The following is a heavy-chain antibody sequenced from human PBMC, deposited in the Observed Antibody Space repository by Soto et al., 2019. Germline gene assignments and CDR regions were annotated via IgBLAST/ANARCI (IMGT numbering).Heavy chain of an antibody. D-gene: IGHD2-2*01. J-gene: IGHJ4*02. Sequence: EVQLLESGGGLVQPGWSLRLSCAASGFTFSSYGMSWVRQAPGKGLEWVSTINTSGGRTYYADSVKGRFTISRDNSKNTLYLQMNRLRAEDTAVYYCAKDAPPLLCWGQGTLVTVSS. CDR2: INTSGGRT. CDR3: AKDAPPLLC. CDR1: GFTFSSYG. V-gene: IGHV3-23*01.